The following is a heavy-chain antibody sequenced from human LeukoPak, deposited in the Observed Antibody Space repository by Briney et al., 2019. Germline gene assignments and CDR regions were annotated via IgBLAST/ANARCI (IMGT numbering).Heavy chain of an antibody. Sequence: GASVTVSCTASGYTFTSYYMHWVRQAPGQGLEWMGIINPSGGSTSYAQKFQGRVTMTRDTSTSTVYMELSSLRSEDTAVYYCARDRGYCSGGSCSGHYYYGMDVWGQGTTVTVSS. CDR1: GYTFTSYY. V-gene: IGHV1-46*01. J-gene: IGHJ6*02. D-gene: IGHD2-15*01. CDR2: INPSGGST. CDR3: ARDRGYCSGGSCSGHYYYGMDV.